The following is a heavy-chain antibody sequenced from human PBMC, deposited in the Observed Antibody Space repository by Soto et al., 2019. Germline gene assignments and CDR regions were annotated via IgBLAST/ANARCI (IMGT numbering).Heavy chain of an antibody. J-gene: IGHJ4*02. CDR1: GYTFTGYY. V-gene: IGHV1-2*02. CDR2: INPNSGGT. D-gene: IGHD2-8*01. Sequence: GASVKVSCKASGYTFTGYYMHWVRQAPGQVLEWMGWINPNSGGTNYAQKFQGRVTMTRDTSISTAYMELSRLRSDDTAVYYCARVYCTNGVCYTQYLEYWGQGTMVTVSS. CDR3: ARVYCTNGVCYTQYLEY.